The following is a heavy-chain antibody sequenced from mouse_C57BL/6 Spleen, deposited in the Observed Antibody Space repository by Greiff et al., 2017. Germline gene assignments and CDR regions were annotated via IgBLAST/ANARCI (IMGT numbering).Heavy chain of an antibody. J-gene: IGHJ4*01. D-gene: IGHD1-1*01. V-gene: IGHV5-16*01. Sequence: EVNVVESEGGLVQPGSSMKLSCTASGFTFSDYYMAWVRQVPEKGLEWVANINYDGSSTYYLDSLKSRFIISRDNAKNILYLQMSSLKSEDTATYYCARDSSDAMDYWGQGTSVTVSS. CDR1: GFTFSDYY. CDR3: ARDSSDAMDY. CDR2: INYDGSST.